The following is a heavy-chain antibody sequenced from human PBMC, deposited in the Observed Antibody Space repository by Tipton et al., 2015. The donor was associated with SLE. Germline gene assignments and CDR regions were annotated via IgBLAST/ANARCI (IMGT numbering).Heavy chain of an antibody. V-gene: IGHV3-23*01. J-gene: IGHJ5*01. CDR2: ISSSGATT. Sequence: SLRLSCSASGFTFNNYAMDWVRQSPGKGLEWLAAISSSGATTFYADSVRGHFTISRDNSKNTLYLQMNSLRPGDTALYYCAKELSASDSALLIDPIDSWGQGTLVTVSS. CDR3: AKELSASDSALLIDPIDS. CDR1: GFTFNNYA. D-gene: IGHD3-16*01.